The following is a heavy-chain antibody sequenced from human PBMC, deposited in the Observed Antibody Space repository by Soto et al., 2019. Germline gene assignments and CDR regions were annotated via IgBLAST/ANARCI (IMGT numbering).Heavy chain of an antibody. D-gene: IGHD2-2*01. CDR3: AKLSCTSSTGYFPGWFDP. Sequence: QVQLQESGPGLVKPSETLSLTCTVSGDSISGGASFWSWIRQPPGKGLEWIANVYYSGSSYYNPSLKSRLTISVDTTKNQFSLQLKSMTAADTAVYYCAKLSCTSSTGYFPGWFDPWGQGTLVTVSS. CDR2: VYYSGSS. V-gene: IGHV4-31*03. J-gene: IGHJ5*02. CDR1: GDSISGGASF.